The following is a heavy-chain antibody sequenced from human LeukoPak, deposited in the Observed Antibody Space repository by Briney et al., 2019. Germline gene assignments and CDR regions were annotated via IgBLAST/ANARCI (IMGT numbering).Heavy chain of an antibody. CDR3: ARDPYGDYAEDAFDI. V-gene: IGHV4-4*02. CDR1: GGSISSSNW. J-gene: IGHJ3*02. D-gene: IGHD4-17*01. Sequence: SETLSLTCAVSGGSISSSNWWSWVRQPPGKGLEWIGEIYHSGSTNYNPSLKSRVTISVDKSKNQFSLKLSSVTAADTAVYYCARDPYGDYAEDAFDIWGQGTMVTVSS. CDR2: IYHSGST.